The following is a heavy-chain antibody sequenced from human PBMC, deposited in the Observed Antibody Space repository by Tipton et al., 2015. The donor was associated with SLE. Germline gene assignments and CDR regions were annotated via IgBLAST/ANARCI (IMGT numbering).Heavy chain of an antibody. J-gene: IGHJ4*02. CDR3: ARWAGPTVNFDY. V-gene: IGHV4-59*01. CDR1: GGSISSYY. D-gene: IGHD4-11*01. CDR2: IYYSGST. Sequence: TLSLTCTVSGGSISSYYWSWIRQPPGRGLEGMGNIYYSGSTNYNPSLKVRVTISEDTSKNQFSLKLSSVTAADTAVYYCARWAGPTVNFDYWGQGTLVTVPS.